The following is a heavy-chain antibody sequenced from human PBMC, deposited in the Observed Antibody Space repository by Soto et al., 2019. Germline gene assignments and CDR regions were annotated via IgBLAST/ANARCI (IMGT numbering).Heavy chain of an antibody. D-gene: IGHD3-10*01. CDR3: TTAAGGTMVRGVIITYYYYYGMDV. V-gene: IGHV3-15*07. J-gene: IGHJ6*02. CDR2: IKSKTDGGTT. Sequence: GGSLRLSCAASGFTFSNAWMNWVRQAPGKGLEWVGRIKSKTDGGTTDYAAPVKGRFTISRDDSKNTLYLQMNSLKTEDTAVYYCTTAAGGTMVRGVIITYYYYYGMDVWGQGTTVTVSS. CDR1: GFTFSNAW.